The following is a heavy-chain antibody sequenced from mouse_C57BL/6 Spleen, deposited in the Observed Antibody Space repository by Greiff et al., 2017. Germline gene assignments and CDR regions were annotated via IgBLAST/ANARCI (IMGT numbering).Heavy chain of an antibody. J-gene: IGHJ4*01. CDR2: IYPGDGDT. D-gene: IGHD3-2*01. CDR1: GYAFSSSW. V-gene: IGHV1-82*01. CDR3: ARYQTAHYAMDY. Sequence: QVQLQQSGPELVKPGASVKISCKASGYAFSSSWMNWVKQRPGKGLEWIGRIYPGDGDTNYNGKFKGKAALTADKSSSTAYMQLSSLTSEDSAVYCCARYQTAHYAMDYWGQGTSVTVSS.